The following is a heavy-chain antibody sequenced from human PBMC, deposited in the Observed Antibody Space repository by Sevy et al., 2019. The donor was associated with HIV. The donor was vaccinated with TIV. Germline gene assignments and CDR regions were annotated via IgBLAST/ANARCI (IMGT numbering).Heavy chain of an antibody. CDR1: GYTLTEFS. Sequence: ASVKVSCKVSGYTLTEFSIHWVRQTPGKGLEWMGTFDPEDGERIYAQKFQGRVTMTEDTSTDIAYLGLSSLRSEDTAVYYCSTTKDYYESSGSPFDFWGQGTLVTVSS. V-gene: IGHV1-24*01. J-gene: IGHJ4*02. CDR3: STTKDYYESSGSPFDF. CDR2: FDPEDGER. D-gene: IGHD3-22*01.